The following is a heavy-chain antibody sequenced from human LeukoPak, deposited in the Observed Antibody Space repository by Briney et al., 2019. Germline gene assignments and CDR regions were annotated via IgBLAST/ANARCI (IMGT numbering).Heavy chain of an antibody. D-gene: IGHD1-26*01. CDR1: GGSISSNTYY. CDR2: IYYSGST. V-gene: IGHV4-39*07. Sequence: SETLSLTCTVSGGSISSNTYYWGWIRQPPGKGLEWIGSIYYSGSTYYNPSLKSRVTISVDTSKNQFSLKLSSVTAADTAVYYCARANSYYYADLDYWGQGTLVTVSS. CDR3: ARANSYYYADLDY. J-gene: IGHJ4*02.